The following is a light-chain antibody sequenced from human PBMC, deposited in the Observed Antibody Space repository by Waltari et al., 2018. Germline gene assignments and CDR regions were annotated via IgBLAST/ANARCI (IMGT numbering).Light chain of an antibody. CDR1: TIGGSS. CDR2: YDS. V-gene: IGLV3-21*04. J-gene: IGLJ1*01. CDR3: HVWHPDMDPGV. Sequence: SYALTQPPSVSVAPGTTARITCGGDTIGGSSGPWYQQKPGQAPVLVIFYDSDRPSGIPERFSGSNSGNTATLTISSVEAGDEAKYYCHVWHPDMDPGVFGPGTEVSV.